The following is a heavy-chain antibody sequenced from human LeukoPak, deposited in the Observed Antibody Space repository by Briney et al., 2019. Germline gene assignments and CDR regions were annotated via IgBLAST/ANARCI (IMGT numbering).Heavy chain of an antibody. D-gene: IGHD3-3*01. CDR3: AKDWSIFGARDWFDP. Sequence: SETLSLTCTVSGGSISSGSYYWGWIRQPPGKGLEWIGRIYYSGSTYYNPSLQSRVTISIDTSKNQFSLKLSSVTAADTAVYYCAKDWSIFGARDWFDPWGQGILVTVSS. V-gene: IGHV4-39*02. J-gene: IGHJ5*02. CDR2: IYYSGST. CDR1: GGSISSGSYY.